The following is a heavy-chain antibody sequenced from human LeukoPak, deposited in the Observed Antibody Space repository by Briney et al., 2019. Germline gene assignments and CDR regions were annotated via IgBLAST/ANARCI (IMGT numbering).Heavy chain of an antibody. CDR2: IIPIFGTA. V-gene: IGHV1-69*01. CDR3: ARRSPDTAMVIDY. D-gene: IGHD5-18*01. Sequence: RSGGSLRLSCAVSRFTFSSYAISWVRQAPGQGLEWMGGIIPIFGTANYAQKFQGRVTITADESTSTAYMELSSLRSEDTAVYYCARRSPDTAMVIDYWGQGTLVTVSS. J-gene: IGHJ4*02. CDR1: RFTFSSYA.